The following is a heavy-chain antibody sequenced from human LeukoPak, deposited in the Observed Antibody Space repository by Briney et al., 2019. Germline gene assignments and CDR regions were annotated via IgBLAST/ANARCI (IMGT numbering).Heavy chain of an antibody. CDR3: AREDPPHWFDP. CDR1: GGSISSYY. V-gene: IGHV4-59*12. CDR2: IYYSGST. Sequence: PSETLSLTCTVSGGSISSYYWSWIRQPPGKGLEWIGYIYYSGSTNYNPSLKSRVTISVDTSKNQFSLKLSSVTAADTAVYYCAREDPPHWFDPWGQGTLVTVSS. J-gene: IGHJ5*02.